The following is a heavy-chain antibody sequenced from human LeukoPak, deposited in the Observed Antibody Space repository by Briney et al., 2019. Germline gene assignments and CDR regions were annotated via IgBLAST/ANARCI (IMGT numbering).Heavy chain of an antibody. D-gene: IGHD1-14*01. CDR2: IKSDGSVT. V-gene: IGHV3-74*01. Sequence: GSLRLSCAASGFTFSSYWMHWVRQAPGEGLVWVSRIKSDGSVTWYADSVKGRFTISRDNAKNMLYLQMNSLIDEDTAVYFCARDHNAVGTTVDHWGQGTLVTVSS. J-gene: IGHJ4*02. CDR3: ARDHNAVGTTVDH. CDR1: GFTFSSYW.